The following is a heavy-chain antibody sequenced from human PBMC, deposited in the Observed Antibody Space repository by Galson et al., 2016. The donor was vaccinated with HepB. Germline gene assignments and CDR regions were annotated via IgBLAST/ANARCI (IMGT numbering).Heavy chain of an antibody. D-gene: IGHD2-21*01. Sequence: CAISGDSVSSNSATWSWIRQSPSRGLEWLGRTYYRSKLYTDYAISVKSRITIYPDTSKNEFTLHLRSVTHEDTAVYYCARGRLTYYAMDVWGQGTTVTVSS. V-gene: IGHV6-1*01. J-gene: IGHJ6*02. CDR3: ARGRLTYYAMDV. CDR1: GDSVSSNSAT. CDR2: TYYRSKLYT.